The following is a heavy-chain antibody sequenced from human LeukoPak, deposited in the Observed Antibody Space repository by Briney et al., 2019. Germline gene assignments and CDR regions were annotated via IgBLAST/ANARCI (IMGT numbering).Heavy chain of an antibody. D-gene: IGHD6-13*01. CDR1: GGSISNYY. Sequence: SETLSLTCTVSGGSISNYYWSWLRQPPGKGLEWMGYIYFSGTTNINPSLKSRVTISVDMSKNQFSLKLSSVTAADTAVYYCARMGKQQLVRGWFDPWGQGTLVTVSS. CDR3: ARMGKQQLVRGWFDP. J-gene: IGHJ5*02. CDR2: IYFSGTT. V-gene: IGHV4-59*08.